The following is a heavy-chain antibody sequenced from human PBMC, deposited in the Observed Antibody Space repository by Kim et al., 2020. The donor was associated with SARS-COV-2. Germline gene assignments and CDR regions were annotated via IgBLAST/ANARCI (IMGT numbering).Heavy chain of an antibody. D-gene: IGHD4-17*01. CDR1: GLTFTAYA. CDR2: ISGGGGST. Sequence: GGSLRLSCVASGLTFTAYAMNWVRQAPGKGLEWVSGISGGGGSTYNAAPEKGRSTTSRDSSKNTAFLQRNSLSAEAAAFYYSANEVRVTTQTTGGDFFDSWGQGAPVTVSS. V-gene: IGHV3-23*01. J-gene: IGHJ4*02. CDR3: ANEVRVTTQTTGGDFFDS.